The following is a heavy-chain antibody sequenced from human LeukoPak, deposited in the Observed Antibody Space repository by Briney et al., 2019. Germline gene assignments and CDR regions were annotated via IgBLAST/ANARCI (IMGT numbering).Heavy chain of an antibody. V-gene: IGHV4-31*03. CDR2: IYYSGST. J-gene: IGHJ4*02. CDR3: ARRATLYYFDY. CDR1: GGSISSGGYY. Sequence: SETLSLTCTVSGGSISSGGYYWSWIRQHPGKGLEWIGYIYYSGSTYYNPSLKSRVTISVDTSKNQFSLKLSSVTAADTAVYYCARRATLYYFDYWGQGTLVTVSS.